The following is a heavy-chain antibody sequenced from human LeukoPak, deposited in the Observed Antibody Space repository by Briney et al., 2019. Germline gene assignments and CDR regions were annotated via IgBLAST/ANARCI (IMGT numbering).Heavy chain of an antibody. J-gene: IGHJ4*02. D-gene: IGHD2-2*01. V-gene: IGHV4-39*07. CDR1: GGSISSSSYY. Sequence: SETLSLTCTVSGGSISSSSYYWGWIRQPPGKGLEWIGCIYYSGSTNYNPSLKSRVTISVDKSKNQFSLKLSSVTAADTAVYYCARDRGVSRSTDYWGQGTLVTVSS. CDR2: IYYSGST. CDR3: ARDRGVSRSTDY.